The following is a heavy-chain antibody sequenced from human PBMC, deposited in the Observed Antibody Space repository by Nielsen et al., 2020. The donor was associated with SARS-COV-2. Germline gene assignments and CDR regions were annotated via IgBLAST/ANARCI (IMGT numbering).Heavy chain of an antibody. J-gene: IGHJ4*02. CDR1: GFTFDDYG. CDR3: ARDIWGSYRYPDY. V-gene: IGHV3-20*04. CDR2: ISGSGGST. D-gene: IGHD3-16*02. Sequence: GGSLRLSCAASGFTFDDYGMSWVRQAPGKGLEWVSAISGSGGSTYYADSVKGRFTISRDNAKNSLYLQMNSLRAEDTALYYCARDIWGSYRYPDYWGQGTLVTVSS.